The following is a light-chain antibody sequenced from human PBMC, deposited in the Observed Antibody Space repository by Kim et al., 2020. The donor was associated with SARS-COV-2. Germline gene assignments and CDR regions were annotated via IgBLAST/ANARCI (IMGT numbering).Light chain of an antibody. CDR1: NVESKA. Sequence: GKTADFPCGGNNVESKAVHWYQQKPGQAPVLVIFYNSDRPSGIPERFSGSSSGNTATLTITRVEAGDEADYYCQVWDSTSDHPNWVFGGGTQLTVL. CDR3: QVWDSTSDHPNWV. V-gene: IGLV3-21*04. J-gene: IGLJ3*02. CDR2: YNS.